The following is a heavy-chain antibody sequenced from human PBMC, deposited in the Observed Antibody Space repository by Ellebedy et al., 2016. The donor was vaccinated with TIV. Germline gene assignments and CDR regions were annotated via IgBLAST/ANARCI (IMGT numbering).Heavy chain of an antibody. V-gene: IGHV4-59*08. Sequence: MPSETLSLTCTVSGGSISRYYWSWIRQPPGKGLEWIGYISYSGTTYYNPSLKSRVTISVDTSKNQFSLKLSSVTAADTAVYYCARQSSYYDSSGYYPYYFDYWGQGTLVTVSS. CDR2: ISYSGTT. D-gene: IGHD3-22*01. CDR1: GGSISRYY. CDR3: ARQSSYYDSSGYYPYYFDY. J-gene: IGHJ4*02.